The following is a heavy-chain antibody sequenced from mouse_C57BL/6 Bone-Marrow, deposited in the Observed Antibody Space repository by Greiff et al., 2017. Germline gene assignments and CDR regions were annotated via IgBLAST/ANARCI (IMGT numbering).Heavy chain of an antibody. CDR1: GFTFTDYY. V-gene: IGHV7-3*02. CDR3: ARGYFDY. Sequence: EVKLMESGGGLVQPGGSLRLSCATSGFTFTDYYMSWVRQPPGKALEWLGFIRNKANGYTTEYSASVKGRFTISRDNSQSILYLQMNTLRAEDSATYYCARGYFDYWRQGTTLTVSS. J-gene: IGHJ2*01. CDR2: IRNKANGYTT.